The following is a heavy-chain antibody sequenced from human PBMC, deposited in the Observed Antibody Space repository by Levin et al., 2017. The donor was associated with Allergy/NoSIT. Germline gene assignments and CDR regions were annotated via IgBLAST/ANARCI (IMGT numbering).Heavy chain of an antibody. CDR3: AKDMFYYDSSGYVFDY. V-gene: IGHV3-30*18. J-gene: IGHJ4*02. CDR2: MSYDGNKK. Sequence: SGGSLRLSCAASGFTFSRCGMHWVRQSPDKGLEWVALMSYDGNKKYFADSVKGRFTISRDNSKNTLYLQMNSLRAEDTAVYYCAKDMFYYDSSGYVFDYWGQGTLVTVSS. D-gene: IGHD3-22*01. CDR1: GFTFSRCG.